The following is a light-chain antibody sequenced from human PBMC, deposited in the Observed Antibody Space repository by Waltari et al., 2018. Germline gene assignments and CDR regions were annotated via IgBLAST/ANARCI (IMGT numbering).Light chain of an antibody. CDR3: QQYNNWPPWT. V-gene: IGKV3D-15*01. CDR2: DAS. J-gene: IGKJ1*01. CDR1: QTVTTK. Sequence: ETVMTQSPDTLSVSPGERVTFSCRASQTVTTKLAWYQQKAGQAPRLLIYDASTRATGIPARFSGSGSGTEFTLTINSLQSEDSAVYFCQQYNNWPPWTFGQGTKVEIK.